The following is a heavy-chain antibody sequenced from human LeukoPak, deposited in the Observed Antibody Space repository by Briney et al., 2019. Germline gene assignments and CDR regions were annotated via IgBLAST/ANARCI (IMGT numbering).Heavy chain of an antibody. CDR1: GGTFSSYA. CDR2: IIPILGIA. V-gene: IGHV1-69*04. Sequence: SVKVSCKASGGTFSSYAISWVRQAPGQGLEWMGRIIPILGIANYAQKFQGRVTITADKSTSTAYMELSSLRSEDTAVYYCARSYLGMNWFDPWGQGTLVTVSS. D-gene: IGHD7-27*01. CDR3: ARSYLGMNWFDP. J-gene: IGHJ5*02.